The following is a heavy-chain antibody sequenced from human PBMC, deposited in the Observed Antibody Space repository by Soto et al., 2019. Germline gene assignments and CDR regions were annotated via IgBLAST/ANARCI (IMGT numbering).Heavy chain of an antibody. J-gene: IGHJ4*02. CDR3: AKGGRQWLVTSDFNY. D-gene: IGHD6-19*01. CDR2: VSHDGRNT. Sequence: VQLVESGGGVVQPGRSLRLSCAASGFTFSDYARHWVRQAPGKGLEWVAVVSHDGRNTHYADSVKGRFTISRDSSKNTVSLELTSLRAEDTAVYYCAKGGRQWLVTSDFNYWGQGALVTVSS. V-gene: IGHV3-30*18. CDR1: GFTFSDYA.